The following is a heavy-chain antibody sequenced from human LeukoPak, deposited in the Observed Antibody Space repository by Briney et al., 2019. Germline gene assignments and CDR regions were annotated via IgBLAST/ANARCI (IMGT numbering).Heavy chain of an antibody. Sequence: PSETLSLTCGVSGGSISSGNWWGWVRQPPGKGLEWIGEIYRTGSTNYNPSLKSRVTISVDKSKNQFSLSVSSVTAADTAVYYCVRCGSYCLDYWGQGTLVTVSS. D-gene: IGHD1-26*01. CDR2: IYRTGST. CDR1: GGSISSGNW. J-gene: IGHJ4*02. CDR3: VRCGSYCLDY. V-gene: IGHV4-4*02.